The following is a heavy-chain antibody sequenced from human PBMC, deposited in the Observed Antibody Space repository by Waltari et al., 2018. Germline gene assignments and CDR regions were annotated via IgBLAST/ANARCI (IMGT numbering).Heavy chain of an antibody. CDR3: TTDQGDSYTFYSFDY. D-gene: IGHD3-16*02. CDR1: GFRFSKYT. CDR2: ISGAGENS. V-gene: IGHV3-23*04. Sequence: EVQLVESGGGLVQPGGSLKLSCGVSGFRFSKYTMSWVRQAPGKGLEWVSGISGAGENSYYADSVKGRFTISRDNSKNILFLQMNSLRAEDTAVYYCTTDQGDSYTFYSFDYWGQGTLVTVSS. J-gene: IGHJ4*02.